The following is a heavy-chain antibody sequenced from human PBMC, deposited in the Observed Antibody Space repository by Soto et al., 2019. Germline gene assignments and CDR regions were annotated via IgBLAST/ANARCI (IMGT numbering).Heavy chain of an antibody. Sequence: QVQLQESGPGLVKPSQTLSLTCTVSGGSISSGGYYWSWIRQHPGKGLEWIGYIYYSGSTYYNPSRNRRVTISVDTSKNQFSLKLSSVTAADTAVYYCAREWGGITIFGVVGGNWFDPWGQGTLVTVSS. V-gene: IGHV4-31*03. CDR1: GGSISSGGYY. J-gene: IGHJ5*02. CDR3: AREWGGITIFGVVGGNWFDP. D-gene: IGHD3-3*01. CDR2: IYYSGST.